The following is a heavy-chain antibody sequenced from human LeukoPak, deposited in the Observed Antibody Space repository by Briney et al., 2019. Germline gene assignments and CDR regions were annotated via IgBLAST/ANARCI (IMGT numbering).Heavy chain of an antibody. CDR1: GFTFSSYA. CDR2: ISGSGGST. D-gene: IGHD6-6*01. Sequence: PGGSLRLSCAASGFTFSSYAMSWVRQAPGKGLEWVSAISGSGGSTYYADSVKGRFTISTDNSKNTLYLQMNSLRAEDPAVYYCAKLGGSSSRHLDYWGQGTLVTVSS. CDR3: AKLGGSSSRHLDY. J-gene: IGHJ4*02. V-gene: IGHV3-23*01.